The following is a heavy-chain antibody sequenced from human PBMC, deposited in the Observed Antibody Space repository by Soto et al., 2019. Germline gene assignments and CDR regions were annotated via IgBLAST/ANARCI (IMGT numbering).Heavy chain of an antibody. D-gene: IGHD3-10*01. J-gene: IGHJ4*02. Sequence: SQTLSLTCSISGDSVSSTSAAWSWIRQSPSRGLECLGRTYYRSKWYSDYAVSLKSRITINPDTSKNQFSLQLNTVTPEDTAVYYCARGSYYSGRXWGQGTLVTVSX. CDR2: TYYRSKWYS. CDR1: GDSVSSTSAA. V-gene: IGHV6-1*01. CDR3: ARGSYYSGRX.